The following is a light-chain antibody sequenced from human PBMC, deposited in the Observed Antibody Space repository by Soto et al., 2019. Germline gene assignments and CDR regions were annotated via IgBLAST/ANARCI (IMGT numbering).Light chain of an antibody. V-gene: IGLV2-14*01. CDR2: EVT. CDR1: SSDVGGYNF. CDR3: SSYTRRNTLA. Sequence: QSALTQPASVSGSPGQSITISCTGTSSDVGGYNFVSWYQQHPGKAPKLIIYEVTDRPSGVSNRFSGSKSGSTASLTISGLQAEDEADYYCSSYTRRNTLAFGGGTTLTVL. J-gene: IGLJ2*01.